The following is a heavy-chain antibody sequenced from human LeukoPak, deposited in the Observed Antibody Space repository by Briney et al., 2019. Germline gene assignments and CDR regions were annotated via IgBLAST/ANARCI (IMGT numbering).Heavy chain of an antibody. Sequence: GGSLRLSCPASGFTFVDYVMNWVRQAPGKGLEWVGFIRSKAYGGTTEYAASVKGRFTISRDDSKSIAYLQMNSLKTEDTAVYYCTRLPSGFSFDYWGQGTLVTVSS. CDR1: GFTFVDYV. V-gene: IGHV3-49*04. CDR2: IRSKAYGGTT. J-gene: IGHJ4*02. D-gene: IGHD6-19*01. CDR3: TRLPSGFSFDY.